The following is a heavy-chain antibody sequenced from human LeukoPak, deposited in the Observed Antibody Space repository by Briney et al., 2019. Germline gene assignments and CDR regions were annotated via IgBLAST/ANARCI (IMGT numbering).Heavy chain of an antibody. D-gene: IGHD3-10*01. CDR1: GFTFSDYY. J-gene: IGHJ3*02. CDR2: INSSSDYK. V-gene: IGHV3-11*03. CDR3: AKDETRQYDSGNYPPDAFDI. Sequence: GGSLRLSCAASGFTFSDYYMSWVRQAPGKGLEWVSYINSSSDYKNYAEHEKGRFTSSRDNAKNSLYQRMNCMRAEDAAVYCCAKDETRQYDSGNYPPDAFDIWGQGTKFTVS.